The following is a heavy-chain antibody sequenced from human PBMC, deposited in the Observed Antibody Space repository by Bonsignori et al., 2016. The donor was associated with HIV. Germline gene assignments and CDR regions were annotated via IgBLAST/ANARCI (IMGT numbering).Heavy chain of an antibody. J-gene: IGHJ6*03. CDR2: IDPNSGDT. Sequence: WVRQAPGQGLEWLGSIDPNSGDTNYAQKFQGRVTMTRDTSITTAYMELNRLTSDDTAIYYCARDRKGGFWSGSDTYYYFYYLDVWGKGTTVTVSS. D-gene: IGHD3-3*01. CDR3: ARDRKGGFWSGSDTYYYFYYLDV. V-gene: IGHV1-2*02.